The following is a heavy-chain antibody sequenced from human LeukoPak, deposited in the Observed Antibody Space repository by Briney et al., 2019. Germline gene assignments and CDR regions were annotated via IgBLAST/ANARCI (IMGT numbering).Heavy chain of an antibody. V-gene: IGHV1-18*01. D-gene: IGHD3-22*01. J-gene: IGHJ4*02. CDR1: GYTFTSYG. Sequence: ASVKVSCKASGYTFTSYGISWVRQAPGQGLEWMGWISAYNGNTNYAQKLQGRVTMTTDTSTSTAYMELRSLRSDDTAVYYCARDVRGYYYDSSGYPAHGYWGQGTLVTVSS. CDR2: ISAYNGNT. CDR3: ARDVRGYYYDSSGYPAHGY.